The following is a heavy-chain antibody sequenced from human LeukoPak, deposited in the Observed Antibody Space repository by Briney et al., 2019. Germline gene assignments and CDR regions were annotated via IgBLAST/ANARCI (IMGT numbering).Heavy chain of an antibody. Sequence: PSETLSLTCTVSGGSISSYYWSWIRQHPGKGLEWIGYIYYSGSTYYNPSLKSRVTISVDTSKNQFSLKLSSVTAADTAVYYCASGFEGESLGYWGQGTLVTVSS. CDR2: IYYSGST. J-gene: IGHJ4*02. D-gene: IGHD3-16*01. CDR3: ASGFEGESLGY. CDR1: GGSISSYY. V-gene: IGHV4-59*06.